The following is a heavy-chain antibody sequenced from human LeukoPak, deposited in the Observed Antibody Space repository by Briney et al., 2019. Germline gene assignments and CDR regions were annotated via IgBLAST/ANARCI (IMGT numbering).Heavy chain of an antibody. CDR1: GFTFSSYG. CDR2: IRYDGSNK. J-gene: IGHJ4*02. CDR3: AKDPMHFRVWDDYDNTRLNY. V-gene: IGHV3-30*02. D-gene: IGHD3-22*01. Sequence: QPGGSLRLSCAASGFTFSSYGMHWVRQAPGKWLEWVAFIRYDGSNKYYADSVKGRFTISRDNSKNTVYLQMNSLRAEDTAVYYCAKDPMHFRVWDDYDNTRLNYWGQGTLVTVSS.